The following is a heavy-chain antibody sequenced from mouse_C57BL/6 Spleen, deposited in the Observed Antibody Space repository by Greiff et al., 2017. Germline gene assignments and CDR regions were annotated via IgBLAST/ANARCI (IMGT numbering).Heavy chain of an antibody. Sequence: EVKLVEPEGGLVQPGSSMKLSCTASGFTFSDYYMAWVRQVPEKGLEWVANINYDGSSTYYLDYLKSRFIISRDNAKNILYLQMSSLKSEDTATYYCARVVRGYFDVWGTGTTVTVSS. D-gene: IGHD1-1*01. CDR2: INYDGSST. CDR3: ARVVRGYFDV. CDR1: GFTFSDYY. V-gene: IGHV5-16*01. J-gene: IGHJ1*03.